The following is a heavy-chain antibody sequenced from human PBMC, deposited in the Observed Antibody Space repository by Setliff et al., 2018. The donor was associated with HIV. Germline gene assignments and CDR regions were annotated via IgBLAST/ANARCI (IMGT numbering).Heavy chain of an antibody. V-gene: IGHV1-18*01. D-gene: IGHD3-10*01. CDR2: ISGDNGNT. CDR1: GYTFTNKG. J-gene: IGHJ6*02. Sequence: ASVKVSCKASGYTFTNKGINWVRQAPGQGLEWMGWISGDNGNTKYAQKLQGRVTMTTDTSTSTAYMELRNLRGEDTAVYFCARGYYGSDLQNGMDVWGQGTTVTVSS. CDR3: ARGYYGSDLQNGMDV.